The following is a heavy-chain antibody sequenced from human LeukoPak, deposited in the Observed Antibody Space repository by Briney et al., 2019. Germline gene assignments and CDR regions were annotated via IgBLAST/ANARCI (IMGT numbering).Heavy chain of an antibody. V-gene: IGHV3-74*01. CDR2: ISYDGST. Sequence: GGSLRLSCVASGFTFSSYWMHWVRQGPGKGLEWVSRISYDGSTHYADFVKGRFTISRDNAKDTLYLQLNSLRVDDTAMYFCTRDPVGGVARGHKLFDPWRQGTLVTVSS. CDR1: GFTFSSYW. D-gene: IGHD2-8*02. J-gene: IGHJ5*02. CDR3: TRDPVGGVARGHKLFDP.